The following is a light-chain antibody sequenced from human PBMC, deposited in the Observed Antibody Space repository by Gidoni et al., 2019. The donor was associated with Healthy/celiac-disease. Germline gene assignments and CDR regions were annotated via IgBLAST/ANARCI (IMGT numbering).Light chain of an antibody. CDR3: QQSYSTPPIT. V-gene: IGKV1-39*01. Sequence: LQMTQSPSSLSASVGDRVTITCRASQSISSYLNWYQQKPGKAPKLLIYAASSLQSGVPSRFSGSGSGTDFTLTISSLQPEDFATYYCQQSYSTPPITVGQGTRLEIK. J-gene: IGKJ5*01. CDR1: QSISSY. CDR2: AAS.